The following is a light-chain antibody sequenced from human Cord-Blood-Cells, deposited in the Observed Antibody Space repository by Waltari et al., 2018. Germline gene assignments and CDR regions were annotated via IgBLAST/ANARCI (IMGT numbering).Light chain of an antibody. CDR1: QDISNY. CDR3: QQYDNPPCT. J-gene: IGKJ3*01. V-gene: IGKV1-33*01. Sequence: DIQLTQSPSSLSASVGDRVTITCLVSQDISNYLDLYQQKPGKAPKLMIYDASNLETVVPSRFSGSGSRTDFTYTISSLQPEDIATYYCQQYDNPPCTFGPGTKVDIK. CDR2: DAS.